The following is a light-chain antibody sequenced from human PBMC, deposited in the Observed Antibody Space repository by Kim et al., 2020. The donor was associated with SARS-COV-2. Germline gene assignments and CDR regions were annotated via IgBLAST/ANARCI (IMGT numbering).Light chain of an antibody. CDR1: QSISSY. CDR3: QQSYSTPGT. V-gene: IGKV1-39*01. J-gene: IGKJ3*01. CDR2: AAS. Sequence: ASVGDRVTITCRASQSISSYLNWYQQKPVKAPKLLIYAASSLQSGVPSRFSGSGSGTDFTLTISSLQPEDFATYYCQQSYSTPGTFGPGTKVDIK.